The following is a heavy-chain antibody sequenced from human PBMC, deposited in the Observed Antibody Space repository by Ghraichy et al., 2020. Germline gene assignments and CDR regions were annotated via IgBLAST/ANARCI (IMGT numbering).Heavy chain of an antibody. Sequence: LSLTCAASGFTFSSHGMYWVRQAPGKGLEWVAVIWFDGTNEFYRDSVKGRFTISRDNSKNTVYLQMDSLRAEDTAVYYCAREGGAYCSSTTCYALDYWGLGTLVTVSS. CDR1: GFTFSSHG. CDR3: AREGGAYCSSTTCYALDY. V-gene: IGHV3-33*07. J-gene: IGHJ4*02. D-gene: IGHD2-2*01. CDR2: IWFDGTNE.